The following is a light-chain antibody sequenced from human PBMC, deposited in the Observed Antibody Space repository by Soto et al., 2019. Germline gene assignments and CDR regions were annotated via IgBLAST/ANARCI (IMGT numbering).Light chain of an antibody. Sequence: EIVLTQSPATLSLSPGESATLSFRASQSLSHYLAWYQQKPGQPPRLLIYDASHRATGIPVRFSGSGSGTDFTLTISSLEPEDFAVYYCQQRTYSITFGQGTRLEIK. V-gene: IGKV3-11*01. CDR1: QSLSHY. CDR2: DAS. CDR3: QQRTYSIT. J-gene: IGKJ5*01.